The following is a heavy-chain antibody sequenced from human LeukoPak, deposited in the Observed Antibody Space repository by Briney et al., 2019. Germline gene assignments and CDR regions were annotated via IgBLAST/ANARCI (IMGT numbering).Heavy chain of an antibody. J-gene: IGHJ4*02. CDR2: IYHSGST. Sequence: ASETLSLTCTVSGGSISSGDYYWSWVRQPPGKGLEWIGEIYHSGSTNYNQSLKSRVTISVDKSKNQFSLKLSSVTAADTAVYYCARDRSPYYDYVWGSLGYWGQGTLVTVSS. V-gene: IGHV4-4*02. CDR3: ARDRSPYYDYVWGSLGY. CDR1: GGSISSGDYY. D-gene: IGHD3-16*01.